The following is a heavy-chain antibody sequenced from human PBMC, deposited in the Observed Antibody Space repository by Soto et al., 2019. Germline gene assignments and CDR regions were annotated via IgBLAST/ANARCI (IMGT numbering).Heavy chain of an antibody. Sequence: PSETLSLTCAVYGGSFSGYYWSWIRQPPGKGLEWIGEINHSGSTNYNPSLKSRVTISVDTSKNQFSLKLSSVTAADTAVYYCAGTMVRGVIIEKNLDYWGQGTLVTVSS. CDR2: INHSGST. CDR3: AGTMVRGVIIEKNLDY. J-gene: IGHJ4*02. V-gene: IGHV4-34*01. D-gene: IGHD3-10*01. CDR1: GGSFSGYY.